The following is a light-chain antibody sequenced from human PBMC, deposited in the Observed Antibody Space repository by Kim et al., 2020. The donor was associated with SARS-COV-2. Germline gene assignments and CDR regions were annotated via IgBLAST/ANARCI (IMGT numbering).Light chain of an antibody. CDR3: SSAADNKGV. CDR1: LLSKNY. CDR2: TYT. V-gene: IGLV3-27*01. Sequence: VSPRLTARFTCSALLLSKNYARWFQHTPGPPPVLVIYTYTERPSGIPRRFSASSSGTTVTFTIGGAQVEDEADYYCSSAADNKGVFGGGTKLTVL. J-gene: IGLJ2*01.